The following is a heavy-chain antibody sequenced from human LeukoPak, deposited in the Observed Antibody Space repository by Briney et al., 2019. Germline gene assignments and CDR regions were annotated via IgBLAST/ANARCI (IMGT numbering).Heavy chain of an antibody. CDR1: GDSVSSNSAA. CDR3: ARDGHAPQSPYYFGY. CDR2: AYYRSKWYK. V-gene: IGHV6-1*01. Sequence: SQTLSLTCAISGDSVSSNSAAWNWIRQSPSRGLEWLGRAYYRSKWYKDYAESVKSRVTINTDTSKNQFSLQLNSVTPEDTAVYYCARDGHAPQSPYYFGYWGRGTLVTVSS. J-gene: IGHJ4*02.